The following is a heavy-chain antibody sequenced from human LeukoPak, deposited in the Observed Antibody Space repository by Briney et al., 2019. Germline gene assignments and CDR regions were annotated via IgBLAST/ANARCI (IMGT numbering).Heavy chain of an antibody. CDR3: AWYSGSNSNPFDY. CDR2: FYHSGAT. V-gene: IGHV4-38-2*02. Sequence: SETLSLTCTVSGYSISSGNYWGWIRQPPGKGLDWIGSFYHSGATYYNPSLKSRVTISVDTSKNQFSLKLSSVTAADTALYYCAWYSGSNSNPFDYWGQGILVTVSS. CDR1: GYSISSGNY. D-gene: IGHD1-26*01. J-gene: IGHJ4*02.